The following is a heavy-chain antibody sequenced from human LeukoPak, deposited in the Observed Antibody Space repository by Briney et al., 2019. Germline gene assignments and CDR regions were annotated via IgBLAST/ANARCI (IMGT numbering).Heavy chain of an antibody. CDR1: GLRFSSYA. V-gene: IGHV3-23*01. Sequence: PGGSLRLSCAASGLRFSSYAMSWVRQAPGKGLEWVSVISGSGDSTYYADSVKGRFTISRDNSKNTLYLQMNSLRAEDTAVYYCARDIGYPMTYLDYWGQGTLVTVSS. CDR3: ARDIGYPMTYLDY. D-gene: IGHD2-15*01. CDR2: ISGSGDST. J-gene: IGHJ4*02.